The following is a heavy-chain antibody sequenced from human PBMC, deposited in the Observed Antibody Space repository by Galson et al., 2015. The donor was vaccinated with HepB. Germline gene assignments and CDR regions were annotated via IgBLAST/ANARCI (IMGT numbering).Heavy chain of an antibody. J-gene: IGHJ4*02. CDR3: ARSRAAAGRKDFDY. CDR1: GFTFSDYY. Sequence: SLRLSCAASGFTFSDYYMSWIRQAPGKGLEWVSYISSSSSYTNYADSVKGRFTISRDNAKNSLYLQMNSLRAEDTAVYYCARSRAAAGRKDFDYWGQGTLVTVSS. CDR2: ISSSSSYT. V-gene: IGHV3-11*06. D-gene: IGHD6-13*01.